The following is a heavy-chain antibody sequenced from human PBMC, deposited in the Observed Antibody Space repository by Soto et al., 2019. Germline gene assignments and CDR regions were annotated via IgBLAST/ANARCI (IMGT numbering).Heavy chain of an antibody. CDR3: ARATANSYVTKDYFDY. V-gene: IGHV1-24*01. J-gene: IGHJ4*02. CDR2: FDPEDGST. CDR1: GYTLTELS. Sequence: GASVKVSCKVSGYTLTELSMHWVRQAPGKGLEWMGGFDPEDGSTSYAQKFQGRVTMTRDTSTSTVYMELSSLRSEDTAVYYCARATANSYVTKDYFDYWGQGTLVTVS. D-gene: IGHD5-18*01.